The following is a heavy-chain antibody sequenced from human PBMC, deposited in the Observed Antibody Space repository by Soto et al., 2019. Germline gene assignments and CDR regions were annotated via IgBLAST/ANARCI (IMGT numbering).Heavy chain of an antibody. CDR2: TYYSGRT. Sequence: QLQLQESGPGLVKPSETLSLTCTVSGGSISSSSYYWGWIRQPPGKGMEGIGSTYYSGRTYYNPYPKSRVRISADTSKNQLSLKLRSATAADTAVYYCARYGSGTIDARYWGQGTLVTVSS. V-gene: IGHV4-39*01. D-gene: IGHD3-10*01. CDR3: ARYGSGTIDARY. CDR1: GGSISSSSYY. J-gene: IGHJ4*02.